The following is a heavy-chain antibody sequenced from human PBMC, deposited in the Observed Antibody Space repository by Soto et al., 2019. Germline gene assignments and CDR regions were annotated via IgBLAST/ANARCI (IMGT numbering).Heavy chain of an antibody. CDR2: IIPISGTP. D-gene: IGHD4-17*01. Sequence: QVQLVQSGAEVKKPGSSVRVSCKASGGTFSNYAISWVRQAPGQGLEWVGGIIPISGTPSYGQKFQGRVTITADESTGTAYMELSSLGAEDTAVFYCARGDYGDYHSYYDGMEVWGQGTTVTVSS. J-gene: IGHJ6*02. V-gene: IGHV1-69*01. CDR3: ARGDYGDYHSYYDGMEV. CDR1: GGTFSNYA.